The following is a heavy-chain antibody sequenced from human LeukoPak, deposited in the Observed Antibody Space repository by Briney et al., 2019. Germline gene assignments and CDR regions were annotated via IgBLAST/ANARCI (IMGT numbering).Heavy chain of an antibody. V-gene: IGHV1-2*02. Sequence: ASVKVSCKASGYTFTGYYMHWVRQAPGQGLEWMGWINPNSGGTNYAQKFQGRVTMTRDTSISTAYMELSRLRSEDTAVYYCAREYYYDSSGTGAFDIWGQGTMVTVSS. CDR2: INPNSGGT. CDR1: GYTFTGYY. J-gene: IGHJ3*02. D-gene: IGHD3-22*01. CDR3: AREYYYDSSGTGAFDI.